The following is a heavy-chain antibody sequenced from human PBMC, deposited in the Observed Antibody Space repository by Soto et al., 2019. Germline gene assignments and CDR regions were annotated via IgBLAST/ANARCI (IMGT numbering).Heavy chain of an antibody. J-gene: IGHJ6*02. CDR1: GFTFSSYA. CDR3: ARSMTYYDILTGYSPYYYGMDV. CDR2: ISYDGSNK. D-gene: IGHD3-9*01. V-gene: IGHV3-30-3*01. Sequence: PGGSLRLSCAASGFTFSSYAIHWVRQAPGKGLEWVAVISYDGSNKYYADSVKGRFTISRDNSKNTLYLQMNSLRAEDTAVYYCARSMTYYDILTGYSPYYYGMDVWGQGTTVTVSS.